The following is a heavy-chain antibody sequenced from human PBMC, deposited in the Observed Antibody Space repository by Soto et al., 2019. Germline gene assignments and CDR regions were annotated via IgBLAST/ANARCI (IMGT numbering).Heavy chain of an antibody. J-gene: IGHJ4*02. D-gene: IGHD2-8*01. CDR3: ARKIYESDTGTNFQDYLDS. Sequence: GESLKISCKGSGYSFACYWITWVRQKPGKGLEWIGRIDPSDSQTYYSPSFRGHVTISVTKSITTVFLQWSSLRASDTAMYDWARKIYESDTGTNFQDYLDSGGQGTRVPV. V-gene: IGHV5-10-1*01. CDR1: GYSFACYW. CDR2: IDPSDSQT.